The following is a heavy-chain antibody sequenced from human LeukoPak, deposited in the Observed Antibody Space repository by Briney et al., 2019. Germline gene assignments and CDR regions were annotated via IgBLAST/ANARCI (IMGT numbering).Heavy chain of an antibody. D-gene: IGHD2-15*01. V-gene: IGHV1-8*01. CDR3: ARGSAGRDCSGGSCYSAAFDI. Sequence: GASVKVSCKASGYTFTSYDINWVRQATGQGLEWMGWMNPNSGNTGYAQKFQGRVTMTRNTSMSTAYMELSSLRSEDTAVYYCARGSAGRDCSGGSCYSAAFDIWGQGTLVTVSS. CDR1: GYTFTSYD. CDR2: MNPNSGNT. J-gene: IGHJ4*02.